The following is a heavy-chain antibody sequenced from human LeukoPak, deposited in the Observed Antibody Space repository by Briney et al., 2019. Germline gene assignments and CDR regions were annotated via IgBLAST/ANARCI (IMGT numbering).Heavy chain of an antibody. D-gene: IGHD2-15*01. CDR3: ARHTPGVGGDP. Sequence: SETLSLTCAVYGASFSGYYWTWIRQPPGKGLEWIGYIYYSGSTNYNPSLKSRVTISVDTSKNQFSLKLSSVTAADTAVYYCARHTPGVGGDPWGQGTLVTVSS. V-gene: IGHV4-59*08. CDR2: IYYSGST. J-gene: IGHJ5*02. CDR1: GASFSGYY.